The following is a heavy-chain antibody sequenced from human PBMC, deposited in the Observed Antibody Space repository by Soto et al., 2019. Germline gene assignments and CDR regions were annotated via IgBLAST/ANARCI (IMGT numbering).Heavy chain of an antibody. J-gene: IGHJ4*02. Sequence: EVQVVESGGGLVQPGGSLRLSCAASGFTVSNNYMTWVRQAPGKGLEWVSLIYSRGGTDYVDSVKGRFTISRDNSKNMVYLQMNSLRVEDTAVYYCARGGSGSQTVGYWGQGARVTVSS. CDR2: IYSRGGT. D-gene: IGHD1-26*01. V-gene: IGHV3-66*01. CDR3: ARGGSGSQTVGY. CDR1: GFTVSNNY.